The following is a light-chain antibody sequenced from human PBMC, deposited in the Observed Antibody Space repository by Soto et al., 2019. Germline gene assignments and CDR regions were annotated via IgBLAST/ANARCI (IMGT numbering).Light chain of an antibody. Sequence: AIQMTQSPSSLSASVGDRVTITCRASQAIRTDLSWFQQRPGKAPKLLIYATSRLQTGVPSRFSGSGSGTDFTLTISSLQPEDFATYHCLQDHNYPWTFGQGTKVEIK. CDR1: QAIRTD. V-gene: IGKV1-6*01. CDR2: ATS. CDR3: LQDHNYPWT. J-gene: IGKJ1*01.